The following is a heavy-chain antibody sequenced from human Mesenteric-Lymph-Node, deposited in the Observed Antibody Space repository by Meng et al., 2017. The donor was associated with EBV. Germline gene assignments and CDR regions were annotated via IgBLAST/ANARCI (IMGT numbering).Heavy chain of an antibody. D-gene: IGHD3-10*01. V-gene: IGHV2-5*02. Sequence: QIPLKESGPTLVKPTQTLTLTCTFSGFSLSTFGVGVGWIRQPPGKALEWLAVIYWDDDERYSPSLKSRLIITKDTSKNQVVLKMTDMDPVDTATYYCAHRPPFGELLDYWGQGTLVTVSS. CDR3: AHRPPFGELLDY. CDR1: GFSLSTFGVG. CDR2: IYWDDDE. J-gene: IGHJ4*02.